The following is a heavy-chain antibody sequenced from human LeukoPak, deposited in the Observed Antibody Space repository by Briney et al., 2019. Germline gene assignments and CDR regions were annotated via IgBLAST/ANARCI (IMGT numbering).Heavy chain of an antibody. CDR2: INPNSGGT. V-gene: IGHV1-2*02. Sequence: ASVKVSCKASGYTFTGYYMHWVRQAPGQGLGWMGWINPNSGGTNYAQKFQGRVTMTRDTSISTAYMELSRLRSDDTAVYYCARRESTGGWYIRLDRSFDYWGQGTLVTVSS. J-gene: IGHJ4*02. CDR1: GYTFTGYY. D-gene: IGHD6-19*01. CDR3: ARRESTGGWYIRLDRSFDY.